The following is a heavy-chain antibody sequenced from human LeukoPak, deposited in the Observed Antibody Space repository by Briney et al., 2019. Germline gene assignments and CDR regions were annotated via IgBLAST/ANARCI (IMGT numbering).Heavy chain of an antibody. CDR1: GFTSSSYG. J-gene: IGHJ4*02. Sequence: GGSLRLSCAASGFTSSSYGMHWVRQAPGKGLEWVAVIWYDGSNKYYADSVKGRFTISRDNSKNTLYLQMSSLRAEDTAVYYCAKDSAIFGVFDYWGQGTLVTVSS. CDR3: AKDSAIFGVFDY. V-gene: IGHV3-33*06. D-gene: IGHD3-3*01. CDR2: IWYDGSNK.